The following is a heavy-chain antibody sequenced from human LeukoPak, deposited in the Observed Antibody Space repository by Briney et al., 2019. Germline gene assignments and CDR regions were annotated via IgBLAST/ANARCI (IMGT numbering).Heavy chain of an antibody. Sequence: ASVKVSCKASGYTFTSYGTSWVRQAPGQGLEWMGWISAYNGKTNHAQNFQGRVTMTTDTSTSTAYMELRSLRSDDTAVYYCARDGKQQLGFDYWGQGTLVTVSS. D-gene: IGHD6-13*01. J-gene: IGHJ4*02. CDR3: ARDGKQQLGFDY. CDR2: ISAYNGKT. V-gene: IGHV1-18*01. CDR1: GYTFTSYG.